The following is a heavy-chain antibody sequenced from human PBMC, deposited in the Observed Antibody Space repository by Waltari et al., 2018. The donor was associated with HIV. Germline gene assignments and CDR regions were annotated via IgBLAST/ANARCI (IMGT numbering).Heavy chain of an antibody. D-gene: IGHD6-19*01. CDR1: GYTFSSYA. CDR2: INTYTGNP. J-gene: IGHJ5*02. V-gene: IGHV7-4-1*02. Sequence: SGYTFSSYAINWVRQAPGQGLEWMGWINTYTGNPTYVQGFKGRFVFSLDTSVNTAYVQISSLKADDTAVYFCARDRGSGWSFDPWGQGTLVTVSS. CDR3: ARDRGSGWSFDP.